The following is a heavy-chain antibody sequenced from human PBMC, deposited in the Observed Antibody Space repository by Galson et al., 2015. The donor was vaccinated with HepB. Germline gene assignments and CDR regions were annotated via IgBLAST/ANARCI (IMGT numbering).Heavy chain of an antibody. V-gene: IGHV6-1*01. CDR2: TYYRSKWYN. CDR1: GDSVSSNSAA. Sequence: CAISGDSVSSNSAAWHWIRQSPSRGLEWLGRTYYRSKWYNDYAVSLRGRIIINPDTSKNQFSLQLNSVTPEDTAVYYCGRVSGIAVAGIYYYIIDVWGQGTTVTVSS. CDR3: GRVSGIAVAGIYYYIIDV. J-gene: IGHJ6*02. D-gene: IGHD6-13*01.